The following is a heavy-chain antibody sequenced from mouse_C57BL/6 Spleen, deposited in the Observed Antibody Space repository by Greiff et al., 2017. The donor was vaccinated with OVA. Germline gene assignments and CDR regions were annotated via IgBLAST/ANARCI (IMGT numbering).Heavy chain of an antibody. Sequence: QVQLQQSGAELMKPGASVKLSCKATGYTFTGYWIEWVKQRPGHGLEWIGEILPGSGSTNYNEKFKGKATFTADTSSNTAYKQLSSLTTEDSAIYCGARRGHGSSYRFAYWGQGTLVTVSA. CDR2: ILPGSGST. CDR3: ARRGHGSSYRFAY. J-gene: IGHJ3*01. V-gene: IGHV1-9*01. D-gene: IGHD1-1*01. CDR1: GYTFTGYW.